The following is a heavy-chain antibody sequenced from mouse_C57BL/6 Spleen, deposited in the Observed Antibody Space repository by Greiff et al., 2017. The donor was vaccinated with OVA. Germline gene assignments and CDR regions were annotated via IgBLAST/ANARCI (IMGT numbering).Heavy chain of an antibody. D-gene: IGHD2-5*01. CDR1: GYAFTNYL. CDR3: ARYYSNSPFAY. Sequence: VKLQESGAELVRPGTSVKVSCKASGYAFTNYLIEWVKQRPGQGLEWIGVINPGSGGTNYNEKFKGKATLTADKSSSTAYMQLSSLTSEDSAVYFCARYYSNSPFAYWGQGTLVTVSA. CDR2: INPGSGGT. V-gene: IGHV1-54*01. J-gene: IGHJ3*01.